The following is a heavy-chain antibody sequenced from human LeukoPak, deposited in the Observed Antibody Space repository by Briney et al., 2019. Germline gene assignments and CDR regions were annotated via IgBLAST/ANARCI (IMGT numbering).Heavy chain of an antibody. J-gene: IGHJ4*02. CDR3: ARDWATTVVRSPLGY. D-gene: IGHD4-23*01. Sequence: SETLSLTCAVYGGSFSGYYWSWIRQPPGKGLEWIGEINHSGSTNYNPSLKSRVTISVDTSKNQFSLKLSSVTAADTAVYYCARDWATTVVRSPLGYWGQGTLVTVSS. V-gene: IGHV4-34*01. CDR1: GGSFSGYY. CDR2: INHSGST.